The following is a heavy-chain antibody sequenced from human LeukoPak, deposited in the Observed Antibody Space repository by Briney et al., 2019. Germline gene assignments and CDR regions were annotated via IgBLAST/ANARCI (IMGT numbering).Heavy chain of an antibody. Sequence: SETLSLTCTVSGGSISSYYWSWIRQPPGKGLEWIGSIYYSGSTYYNPSLKSRVTISLDTSNNQFSLRLSSVTAEDTAVYYCAITVDCRATTDCYSYFHHWGQGTLVTVSS. CDR1: GGSISSYY. V-gene: IGHV4-59*04. CDR2: IYYSGST. D-gene: IGHD2-21*02. CDR3: AITVDCRATTDCYSYFHH. J-gene: IGHJ1*01.